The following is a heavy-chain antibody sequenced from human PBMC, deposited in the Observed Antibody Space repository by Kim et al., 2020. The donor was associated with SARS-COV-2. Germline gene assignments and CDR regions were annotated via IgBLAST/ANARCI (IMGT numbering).Heavy chain of an antibody. Sequence: QKFQGRVTMTRNTSISTAYMELSSLRSEDTAVYYCARVGSGWYYYYGMDVWGQGTTVTVSS. V-gene: IGHV1-8*01. D-gene: IGHD6-19*01. J-gene: IGHJ6*02. CDR3: ARVGSGWYYYYGMDV.